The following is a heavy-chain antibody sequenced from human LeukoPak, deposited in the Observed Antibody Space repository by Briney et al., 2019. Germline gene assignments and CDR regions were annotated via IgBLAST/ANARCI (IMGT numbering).Heavy chain of an antibody. Sequence: SETLSLTCTVSGGSISSGSYYWSWIQQPAGKGLEWIGRIYTSGSTNYNPSLKSRVTISVDTSKNQFSLKLSSVTAADTAVYYCARDLVSPRSAFDIWGQGTMVTVSS. CDR1: GGSISSGSYY. D-gene: IGHD2-15*01. CDR2: IYTSGST. CDR3: ARDLVSPRSAFDI. J-gene: IGHJ3*02. V-gene: IGHV4-61*02.